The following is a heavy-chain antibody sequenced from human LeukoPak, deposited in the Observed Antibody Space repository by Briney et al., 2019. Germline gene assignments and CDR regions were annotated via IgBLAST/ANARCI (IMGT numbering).Heavy chain of an antibody. Sequence: ASVKVSCKASGGTFSSYAISWVRQAPGQGLEWMGWINPNSGGTNYAQKFQGRVTMTRDTSISTAYMELSRLRSDDTAVYYCARDLQDLPGEYYYYMDVWGKGTTVTVSS. V-gene: IGHV1-2*02. CDR3: ARDLQDLPGEYYYYMDV. CDR1: GGTFSSYA. CDR2: INPNSGGT. J-gene: IGHJ6*03. D-gene: IGHD3-10*01.